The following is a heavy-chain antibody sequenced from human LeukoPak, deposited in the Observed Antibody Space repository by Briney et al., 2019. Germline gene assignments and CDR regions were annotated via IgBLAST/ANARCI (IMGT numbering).Heavy chain of an antibody. J-gene: IGHJ6*02. CDR2: ISSSGSTI. V-gene: IGHV3-11*01. D-gene: IGHD6-6*01. CDR3: ARSLAWQLVRHYYYGMDV. CDR1: GFTFSDYY. Sequence: PGGSLRLSCAASGFTFSDYYMSWIRQAPGKGLEWVAYISSSGSTIYYADSVKGRFTISRDNAKNSLYLQMNSLRAEDTAVYYCARSLAWQLVRHYYYGMDVWGQGTTVTVSS.